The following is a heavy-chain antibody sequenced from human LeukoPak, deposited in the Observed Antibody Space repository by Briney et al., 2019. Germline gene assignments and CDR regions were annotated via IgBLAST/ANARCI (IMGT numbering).Heavy chain of an antibody. CDR2: IHNSGRT. D-gene: IGHD1-14*01. V-gene: IGHV4-59*08. CDR3: ARHGTISSESYFDY. J-gene: IGHJ4*02. Sequence: SETLSRTCSVAGGSVSSYYWSWIRQSPGKGLEWIGYIHNSGRTNYNPSLKSRVTGFVDTSKNQVSLRLSSVTAADTAVYYCARHGTISSESYFDYWGQGALVTVSS. CDR1: GGSVSSYY.